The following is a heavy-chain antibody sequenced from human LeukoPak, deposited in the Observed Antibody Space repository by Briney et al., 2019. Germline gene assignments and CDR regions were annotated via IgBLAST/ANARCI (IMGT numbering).Heavy chain of an antibody. CDR3: ARDPGATNAFDI. J-gene: IGHJ3*02. CDR1: GGSISSYY. V-gene: IGHV4-59*01. CDR2: IYYSGST. Sequence: SETLSLTCTVSGGSISSYYWSWIRQPPGKGLEWIGYIYYSGSTNCNPPLKSRVTISVDTSKNQFSLKLSSVTAADTAVYYCARDPGATNAFDIWGQGTMVTVSS. D-gene: IGHD1-26*01.